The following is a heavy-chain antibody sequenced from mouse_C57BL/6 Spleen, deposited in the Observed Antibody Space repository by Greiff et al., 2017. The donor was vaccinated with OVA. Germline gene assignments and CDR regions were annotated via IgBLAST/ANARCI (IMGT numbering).Heavy chain of an antibody. CDR2: ISSGGSYT. J-gene: IGHJ4*01. D-gene: IGHD2-4*01. CDR3: ASIYYDYDDKAMDY. CDR1: GFTFSSYG. Sequence: DVKLVESGGDLVKPGGSLKLSCAASGFTFSSYGMSWVRQTPDKRLEWVATISSGGSYTYYPDRVKGRFTISRDNAKNTLYLQMSSLKSEDTAMYYCASIYYDYDDKAMDYWGQGTSVTVSS. V-gene: IGHV5-6*02.